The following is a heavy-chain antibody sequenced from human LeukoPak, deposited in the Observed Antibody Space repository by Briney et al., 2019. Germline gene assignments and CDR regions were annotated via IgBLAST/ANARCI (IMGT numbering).Heavy chain of an antibody. CDR3: ARGVPAASTAFDP. CDR2: MNPNSGNT. D-gene: IGHD2-2*01. CDR1: GYTFTSYD. V-gene: IGHV1-8*01. J-gene: IGHJ5*02. Sequence: GASVKVSCKASGYTFTSYDVNWVRQATGQGLEWMGWMNPNSGNTGYAQKFQGRATMTRNTSISTAYMELSSLRSEDTAVYYCARGVPAASTAFDPWGQGTLVTVSS.